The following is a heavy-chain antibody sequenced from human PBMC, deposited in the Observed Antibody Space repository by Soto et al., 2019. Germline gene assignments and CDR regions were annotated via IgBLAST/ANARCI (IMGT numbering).Heavy chain of an antibody. V-gene: IGHV4-4*07. CDR2: IYSSGSA. J-gene: IGHJ4*02. CDR1: RASIYTYS. Sequence: WETLSLTCTVSRASIYTYSWTWIRQPAGKGLQWIGHIYSSGSANYSPSLKSRVSMSVDSSKNQISLKLSSVTAADTAVYYCATIVGANDYWGQGTLVTVSS. CDR3: ATIVGANDY. D-gene: IGHD1-26*01.